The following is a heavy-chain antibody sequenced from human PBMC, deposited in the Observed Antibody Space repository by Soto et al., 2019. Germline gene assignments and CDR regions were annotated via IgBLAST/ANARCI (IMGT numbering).Heavy chain of an antibody. CDR3: ARGGSGTYHV. CDR2: IYYRGST. Sequence: SETLSLTCSVSDDSITGGGYYWSWIRQHPAKGLGWIGSIYYRGSTYYNPSLRSRGTISLDPSQARLSLRLTSLTAADTATYYCARGGSGTYHVWGQGTLVTVSS. D-gene: IGHD3-10*01. V-gene: IGHV4-31*02. J-gene: IGHJ4*02. CDR1: DDSITGGGYY.